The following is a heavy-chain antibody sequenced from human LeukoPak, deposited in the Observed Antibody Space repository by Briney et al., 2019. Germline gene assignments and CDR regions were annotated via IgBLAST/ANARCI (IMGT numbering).Heavy chain of an antibody. Sequence: PGDSLRLSCAASGFTFSNYVMHWVRQAPGKGLEWVAFIWYDGSSKYYADSVKGRFTISRDNSKNTLYLQMNSLRAEDTAVYYCAKDVAYSSGPKYYFDYWGQGTLVTVSS. CDR2: IWYDGSSK. D-gene: IGHD6-19*01. V-gene: IGHV3-30*02. CDR1: GFTFSNYV. CDR3: AKDVAYSSGPKYYFDY. J-gene: IGHJ4*02.